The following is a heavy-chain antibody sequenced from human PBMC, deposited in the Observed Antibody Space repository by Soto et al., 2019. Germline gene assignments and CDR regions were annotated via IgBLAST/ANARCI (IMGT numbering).Heavy chain of an antibody. CDR3: ARDNRKELWVEGLNAMDV. CDR1: AYTFTTYG. V-gene: IGHV1-18*04. Sequence: QVQLVQSGPEVKKPGASVKVSCKASAYTFTTYGISWVRQAPGQGLEWMGWISGYNAQTNYPQKFRGRVTLTTDTSTSTAYMELRSLRSDDTAMYYCARDNRKELWVEGLNAMDVWGQGTTVTVSS. D-gene: IGHD3-10*01. J-gene: IGHJ6*02. CDR2: ISGYNAQT.